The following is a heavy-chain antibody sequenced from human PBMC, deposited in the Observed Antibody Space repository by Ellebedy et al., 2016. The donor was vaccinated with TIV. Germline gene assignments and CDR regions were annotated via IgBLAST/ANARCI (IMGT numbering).Heavy chain of an antibody. CDR1: GGSISSSSYY. V-gene: IGHV4-39*07. CDR3: ARGKALDDFWSGYLFDY. CDR2: IYYSGST. D-gene: IGHD3-3*01. J-gene: IGHJ4*02. Sequence: SETLSLXXTVSGGSISSSSYYWGWIRQPPGKGLEWIGSIYYSGSTYYNPSLKSRVTISVDTSKNQFSLKLSSVTAADTAVYYCARGKALDDFWSGYLFDYWGQGTLVTVSS.